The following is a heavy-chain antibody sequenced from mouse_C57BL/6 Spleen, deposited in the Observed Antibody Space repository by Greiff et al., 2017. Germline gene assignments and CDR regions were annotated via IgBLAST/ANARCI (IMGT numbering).Heavy chain of an antibody. CDR3: AYYYYGSSYGY. D-gene: IGHD1-1*01. J-gene: IGHJ2*01. Sequence: VQLQESGAELARPGASVKLSCKASGYTFTSYGISWVKQRTGQGLEWIGEIYPRSGNTYYNEKFKGKATLTADKSSSTAYMELRSLTSEDSAVYFCAYYYYGSSYGYWGQGTTLTVSS. CDR2: IYPRSGNT. V-gene: IGHV1-81*01. CDR1: GYTFTSYG.